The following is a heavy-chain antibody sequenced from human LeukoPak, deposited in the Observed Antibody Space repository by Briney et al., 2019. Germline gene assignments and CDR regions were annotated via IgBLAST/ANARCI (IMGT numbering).Heavy chain of an antibody. CDR1: GGSTSRGVYS. V-gene: IGHV4-30-2*01. CDR2: IYHSGST. Sequence: SETLSLTCAVSGGSTSRGVYSWTWIRQPPGKGLEWIGYIYHSGSTYYNPSLKSRVTISVDTSKNQFSLKVSSVTAADTAVYYCVRHASPYPYGWFDPWGQGTLVTVSS. CDR3: VRHASPYPYGWFDP. J-gene: IGHJ5*02. D-gene: IGHD3-16*01.